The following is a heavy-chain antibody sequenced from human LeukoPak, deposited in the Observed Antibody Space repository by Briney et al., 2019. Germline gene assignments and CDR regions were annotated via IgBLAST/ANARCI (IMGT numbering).Heavy chain of an antibody. J-gene: IGHJ5*02. D-gene: IGHD6-13*01. V-gene: IGHV4-34*01. CDR1: GGSFSGYY. CDR3: ARGRDRIAAAGS. Sequence: SETLSLTCAVYGGSFSGYYWSWIRQPPGKGLEWIGSIYYSGSTYYNPSLKSRVTISVDTSKNQFSLKLSSVTAADTAVYYCARGRDRIAAAGSWGQGTLVTVSS. CDR2: IYYSGST.